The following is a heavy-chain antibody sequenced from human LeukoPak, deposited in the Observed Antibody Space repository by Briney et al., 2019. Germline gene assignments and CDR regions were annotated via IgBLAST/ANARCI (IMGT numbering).Heavy chain of an antibody. Sequence: GESLKISCQGSGYSFTSYWIGWVRQMPGKGLEVMGIIYPGDSYTRYSPSFQGQVTVSADKSISTAYLQWSSLKASDTAMYYCATAGDPLGYDAFDIWGQGTMVTVSS. J-gene: IGHJ3*02. CDR1: GYSFTSYW. D-gene: IGHD4-17*01. CDR3: ATAGDPLGYDAFDI. CDR2: IYPGDSYT. V-gene: IGHV5-51*01.